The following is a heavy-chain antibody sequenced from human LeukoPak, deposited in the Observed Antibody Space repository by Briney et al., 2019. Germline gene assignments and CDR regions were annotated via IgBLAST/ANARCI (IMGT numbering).Heavy chain of an antibody. CDR1: GYTFTSYT. J-gene: IGHJ2*01. Sequence: ASVKVSCKASGYTFTSYTMNWVRQAPGQGLEWMGWINPNSGGTNSAQKFKGRVTMTRDTSISTAYMELRRLRSDDTAVYYCARGGKSSGWFWYFDLWGRGTLVTVSS. CDR3: ARGGKSSGWFWYFDL. V-gene: IGHV1-2*02. CDR2: INPNSGGT. D-gene: IGHD6-19*01.